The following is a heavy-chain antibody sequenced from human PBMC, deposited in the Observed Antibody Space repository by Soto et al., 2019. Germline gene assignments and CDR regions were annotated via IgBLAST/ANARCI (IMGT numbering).Heavy chain of an antibody. CDR1: GFTFSSYS. D-gene: IGHD2-15*01. J-gene: IGHJ5*02. CDR2: ISSSSSTK. Sequence: EVQLVESGGGLVQPGGSLRLSCAASGFTFSSYSMNWVRQAPGKGLEWVSYISSSSSTKYYADSVKGRFTISRDNAKNSLYLQMNSLRAEDTAVYYCARVAAGGSDPWGQGTLVTVSS. V-gene: IGHV3-48*01. CDR3: ARVAAGGSDP.